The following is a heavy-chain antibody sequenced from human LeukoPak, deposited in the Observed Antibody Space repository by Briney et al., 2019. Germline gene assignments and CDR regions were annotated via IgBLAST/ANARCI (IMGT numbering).Heavy chain of an antibody. J-gene: IGHJ3*02. CDR3: AREIAEQWLVLHDAFDI. Sequence: GGSLRLSCAASGFTFSSYEMNWVRQAPGKGLEWVSYISSSGSTIYYADSVKGRFTISRDNAKNSLYLQMNSLRAEDTAVYYCAREIAEQWLVLHDAFDIWGHGTMVTVSS. V-gene: IGHV3-48*03. CDR1: GFTFSSYE. CDR2: ISSSGSTI. D-gene: IGHD6-19*01.